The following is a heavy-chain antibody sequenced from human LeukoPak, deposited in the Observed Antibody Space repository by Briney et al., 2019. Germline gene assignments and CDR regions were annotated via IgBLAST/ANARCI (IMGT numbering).Heavy chain of an antibody. J-gene: IGHJ6*02. CDR2: ISYDGSNK. CDR1: EFTFSNYP. CDR3: ARDRDIGAAGTKYGMDV. V-gene: IGHV3-30*04. Sequence: GGSLRLSCAASEFTFSNYPMYWVRQAPGKGLEWVAIISYDGSNKYYADSVKGRFTISRDNSKNTLYLQMNSLRAEDTAVYHCARDRDIGAAGTKYGMDVWGQGTTVTVSS. D-gene: IGHD6-13*01.